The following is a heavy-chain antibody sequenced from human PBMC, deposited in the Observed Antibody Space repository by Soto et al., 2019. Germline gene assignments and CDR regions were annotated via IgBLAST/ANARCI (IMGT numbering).Heavy chain of an antibody. CDR2: IYYSGST. CDR1: GGSISSGGYY. V-gene: IGHV4-31*03. J-gene: IGHJ6*02. CDR3: ARDAEGYGMDV. Sequence: TLSLTCTVSGGSISSGGYYWSWIRQHPGKGLEWIGYIYYSGSTYYNPSLKSRVTISVDTSKNQFSLKLSSVTAADTAVYYCARDAEGYGMDVWGQGTTVTVSS.